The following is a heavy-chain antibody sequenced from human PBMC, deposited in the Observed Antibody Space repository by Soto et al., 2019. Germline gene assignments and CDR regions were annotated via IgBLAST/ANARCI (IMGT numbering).Heavy chain of an antibody. D-gene: IGHD2-2*01. Sequence: ASVKVSCKASGYTFTSYDINWVRQATGQGLEWVGWMNPNSGNTGYAQKFQGRVTMTRNTSISTAYMELSSLRSEDTAVYYCARAIVVVPAATYYYYGMDVWGQGTTVTVSS. V-gene: IGHV1-8*01. CDR3: ARAIVVVPAATYYYYGMDV. CDR2: MNPNSGNT. J-gene: IGHJ6*02. CDR1: GYTFTSYD.